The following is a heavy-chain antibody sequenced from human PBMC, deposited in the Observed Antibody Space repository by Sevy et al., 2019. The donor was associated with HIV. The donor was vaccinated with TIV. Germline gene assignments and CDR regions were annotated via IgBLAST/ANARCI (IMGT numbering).Heavy chain of an antibody. CDR3: ARHAFIITIFGVSSYGMDV. J-gene: IGHJ6*02. D-gene: IGHD3-3*01. CDR2: IYYSGST. V-gene: IGHV4-39*01. Sequence: SETLSLTCTVSGGSISSSSYYWGWIRQPPGKGLEGIGSIYYSGSTYYNPSLKSRVTISVDTSKNQFSLRLSSVTAADTAVYYCARHAFIITIFGVSSYGMDVWGQGTTVTVS. CDR1: GGSISSSSYY.